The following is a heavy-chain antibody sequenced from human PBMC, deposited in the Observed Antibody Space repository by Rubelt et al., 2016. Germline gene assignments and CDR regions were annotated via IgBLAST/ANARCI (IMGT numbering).Heavy chain of an antibody. CDR3: AKDLGPGYSSSYYYGMDV. D-gene: IGHD6-6*01. Sequence: PGGSLRLSCGASGLTVRSNYMSWVRQAPGKGLEWVSMINSAGDTYYADSVKGRFVISRDNSKNTLYLQMSSLRAEDTAVYYCAKDLGPGYSSSYYYGMDVWCQGTTVTVSS. CDR1: GLTVRSNY. J-gene: IGHJ6*02. CDR2: INSAGDT. V-gene: IGHV3-66*01.